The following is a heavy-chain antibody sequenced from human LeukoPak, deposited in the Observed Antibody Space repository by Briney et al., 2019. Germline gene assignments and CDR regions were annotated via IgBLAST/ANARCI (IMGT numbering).Heavy chain of an antibody. CDR2: IFYSGST. J-gene: IGHJ6*03. CDR3: ARDAHYTISSDYYDYHMNV. CDR1: GGSISRSTYY. D-gene: IGHD6-6*01. V-gene: IGHV4-39*07. Sequence: SETLSLTCTVSGGSISRSTYYWGWIRQPPGKGLEWIGSIFYSGSTYYNPSLKSRVTISLDTSKNQFSPNLSSVTAADTAVYYCARDAHYTISSDYYDYHMNVWGKGTTVTVSS.